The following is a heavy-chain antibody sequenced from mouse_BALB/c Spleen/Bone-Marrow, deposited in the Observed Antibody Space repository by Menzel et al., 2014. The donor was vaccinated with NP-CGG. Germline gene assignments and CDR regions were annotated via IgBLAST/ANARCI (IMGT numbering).Heavy chain of an antibody. J-gene: IGHJ4*01. CDR2: IRNKANGYTT. V-gene: IGHV7-3*02. CDR1: GFTSTDYY. CDR3: AVMDY. Sequence: EVHLVESGGGLVQPGGSLRLSCATSGFTSTDYYMSWVRQPPGKALEWLGFIRNKANGYTTEYSASVKGRFTISRDNSQSILYLQMNTLRAEDSATYYCAVMDYWGQGTSVTVSS.